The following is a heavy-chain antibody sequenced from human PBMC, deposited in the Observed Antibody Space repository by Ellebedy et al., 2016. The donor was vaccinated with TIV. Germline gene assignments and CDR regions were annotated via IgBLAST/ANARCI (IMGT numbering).Heavy chain of an antibody. CDR2: INPKSGEA. D-gene: IGHD2-2*01. CDR1: GYTFTDYY. J-gene: IGHJ4*02. CDR3: ANRYCSTSDCFPFDY. V-gene: IGHV1-2*02. Sequence: ASVKVSXXASGYTFTDYYLHWMRQAPGQGPEWMGWINPKSGEARFAQNFQGRVTLTRDTSINTAYMELNGLTSGDTAVYYCANRYCSTSDCFPFDYWGQGTLVTVSS.